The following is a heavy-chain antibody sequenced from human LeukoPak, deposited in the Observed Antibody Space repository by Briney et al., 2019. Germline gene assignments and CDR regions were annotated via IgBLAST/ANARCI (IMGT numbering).Heavy chain of an antibody. V-gene: IGHV2-5*02. J-gene: IGHJ4*02. Sequence: SGPTLVNPTETLTLTCSFSAFSLATNGVGVGWIRQPPGKALEWLAFIYWDDDKRYSPSLKSRLTITKDTSKNQVVLTMTNMDPVDTATYYCGAWVDYDILTRWGQGTLVTVPS. CDR1: AFSLATNGVG. D-gene: IGHD3-9*01. CDR3: GAWVDYDILTR. CDR2: IYWDDDK.